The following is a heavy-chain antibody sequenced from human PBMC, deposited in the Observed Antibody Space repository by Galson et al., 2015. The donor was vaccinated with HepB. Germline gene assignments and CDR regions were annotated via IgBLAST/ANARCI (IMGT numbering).Heavy chain of an antibody. CDR3: ARKVTTGHSRAGFDP. D-gene: IGHD4-17*01. V-gene: IGHV1-2*06. Sequence: SVKVSCKASGYTFTGYYMHWVRQAPGQGLEWMGRINPNSGGTNYAQKFQGRVTMTRDTSISTAYMELSRLRSDDTAVYYCARKVTTGHSRAGFDPWGQGTLVTVSS. CDR2: INPNSGGT. J-gene: IGHJ5*02. CDR1: GYTFTGYY.